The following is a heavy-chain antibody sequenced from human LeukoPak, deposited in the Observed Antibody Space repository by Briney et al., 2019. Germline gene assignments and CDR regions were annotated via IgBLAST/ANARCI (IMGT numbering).Heavy chain of an antibody. CDR2: ISSSSSYI. J-gene: IGHJ4*02. V-gene: IGHV3-21*01. CDR1: GFTFSSYR. CDR3: ARAVSSGRFDY. Sequence: GGSLRLSCAASGFTFSSYRMNWVRQAPGKGLEWVSSISSSSSYIYYADSVKGRFTISRDNAKNSLYLQMNSLRAEDTAVYYCARAVSSGRFDYWGQGTLVTVSS. D-gene: IGHD5/OR15-5a*01.